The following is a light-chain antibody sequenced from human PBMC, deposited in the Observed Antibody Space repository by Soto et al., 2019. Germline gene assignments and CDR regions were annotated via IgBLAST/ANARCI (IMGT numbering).Light chain of an antibody. CDR3: QQSYSTSVT. CDR2: AAS. Sequence: DIQMTQSPSSLSASVGDRVTITCRARQSISSYLNWYQQKPGKAPKLLIYAASSLQSGVPSRFSGSGSGTDFTLTISSLQPEDFATYYCQQSYSTSVTFGGGTPVEIQ. CDR1: QSISSY. V-gene: IGKV1-39*01. J-gene: IGKJ4*01.